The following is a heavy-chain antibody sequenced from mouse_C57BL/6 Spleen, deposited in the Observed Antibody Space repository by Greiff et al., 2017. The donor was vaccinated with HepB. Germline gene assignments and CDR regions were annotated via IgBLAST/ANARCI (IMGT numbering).Heavy chain of an antibody. V-gene: IGHV5-17*01. D-gene: IGHD1-1*01. Sequence: EVKLVESGGGLVKPGGSLKLSCAASGFTFSDYGMHWVRQAPEKGLEWVAYISSGSSTIYYADTVKGRFPISRDNAKNTLFLQMTSLRSEDTAMYYCARTEILSRYFDVWGTGTTVTVSS. CDR2: ISSGSSTI. J-gene: IGHJ1*03. CDR1: GFTFSDYG. CDR3: ARTEILSRYFDV.